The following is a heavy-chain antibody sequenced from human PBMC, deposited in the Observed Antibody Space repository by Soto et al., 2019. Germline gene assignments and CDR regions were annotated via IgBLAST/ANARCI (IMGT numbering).Heavy chain of an antibody. CDR3: ASARTMKNWFDH. J-gene: IGHJ5*02. V-gene: IGHV4-34*01. CDR2: INHSGST. CDR1: GGSFSGYY. D-gene: IGHD3-22*01. Sequence: QVQLQQWGAGLLKPSETLSLTCAVYGGSFSGYYWSWIRQPPGKGLEWIGEINHSGSTNYNPSLQSRVAISVDTSKNQFSQRLSSVTAADTDVYYCASARTMKNWFDHWGQGTLVTVSS.